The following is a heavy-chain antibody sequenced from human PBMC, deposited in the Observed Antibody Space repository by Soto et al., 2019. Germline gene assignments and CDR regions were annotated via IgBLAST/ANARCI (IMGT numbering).Heavy chain of an antibody. D-gene: IGHD2-21*01. V-gene: IGHV3-33*01. CDR1: GFTLSSYG. J-gene: IGHJ4*02. CDR3: ARDRGSDDPIDY. CDR2: IWHDGSKK. Sequence: QVQLVESGGGVVQPGRSLRLSCGASGFTLSSYGMHWVRQAPGKGLEWVAVIWHDGSKKYYADSVKGRFTISRDNSKNTLDLQMNNLRAEDMAVYYCARDRGSDDPIDYWGQGTLVTVSS.